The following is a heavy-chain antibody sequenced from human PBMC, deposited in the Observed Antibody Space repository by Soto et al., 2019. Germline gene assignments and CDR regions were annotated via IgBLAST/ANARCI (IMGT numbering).Heavy chain of an antibody. CDR3: ANYLIVVVPAASDAFDI. Sequence: GGSLRLSCAASGFTFSSYAMSWVRQAPGKGLEWVSAISGSGGSTYYADSVKGRFTISRDNSKNTLYLQMNSLRTEDTAVYYCANYLIVVVPAASDAFDIWGQGTMVTVSS. D-gene: IGHD2-2*01. CDR2: ISGSGGST. V-gene: IGHV3-23*01. CDR1: GFTFSSYA. J-gene: IGHJ3*02.